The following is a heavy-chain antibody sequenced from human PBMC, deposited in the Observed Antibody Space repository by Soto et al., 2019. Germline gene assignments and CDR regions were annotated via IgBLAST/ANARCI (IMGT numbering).Heavy chain of an antibody. V-gene: IGHV4-34*01. D-gene: IGHD3-3*01. CDR3: AMRGYDFWSGYFWANDAFDI. J-gene: IGHJ3*02. CDR2: INHSGST. CDR1: GGSFSGYY. Sequence: ETLSLTCAVYGGSFSGYYWSWIRQPPGKGLEWIGEINHSGSTNYNPSLKSRVTISVDTSKNQFSLKLSSVTAADTAVYYCAMRGYDFWSGYFWANDAFDIWGQGTMVTVSS.